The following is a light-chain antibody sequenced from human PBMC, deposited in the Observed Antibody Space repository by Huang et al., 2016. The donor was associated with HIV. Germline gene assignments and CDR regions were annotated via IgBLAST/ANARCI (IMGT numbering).Light chain of an antibody. CDR3: QHYNNWPQT. Sequence: EIVMTQSPATLSVSPGERATLSCRASQSVSTNLAWYQQKPGQAPRLLIYDASTRAIGIPARFRGSGSGTEFTLTISSLQSEDFVVYYCQHYNNWPQTFGLGTKVEIK. CDR2: DAS. J-gene: IGKJ1*01. CDR1: QSVSTN. V-gene: IGKV3-15*01.